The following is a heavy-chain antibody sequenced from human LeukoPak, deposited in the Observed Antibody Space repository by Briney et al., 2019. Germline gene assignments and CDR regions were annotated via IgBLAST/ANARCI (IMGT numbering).Heavy chain of an antibody. CDR1: GYTFTSHG. J-gene: IGHJ4*02. V-gene: IGHV1-18*01. Sequence: ASVKVSCKASGYTFTSHGISWVRQAPGQGLEWMGWITTYNGNTNYAQKLQGRVTMTTDTSTSTAYMELRSLRSDDTAVYYCAKLNYYSSSYYSNYFDFWGQGTLVTVSS. CDR2: ITTYNGNT. CDR3: AKLNYYSSSYYSNYFDF. D-gene: IGHD3-22*01.